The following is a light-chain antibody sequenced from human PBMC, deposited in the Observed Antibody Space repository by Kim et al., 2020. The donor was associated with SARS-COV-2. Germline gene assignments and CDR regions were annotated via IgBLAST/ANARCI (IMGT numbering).Light chain of an antibody. CDR3: NSYTSSSSVV. J-gene: IGLJ2*01. CDR2: DVS. Sequence: QYALTQPASVSGSPGQSITISCTGTSSDVGGYNYVSWYQQHPGKAPKLMIYDVSKRPSGVSNRFSGSKSGNTASLTISGLQAEDEADYYCNSYTSSSSVVFGGGTQLTVL. V-gene: IGLV2-14*01. CDR1: SSDVGGYNY.